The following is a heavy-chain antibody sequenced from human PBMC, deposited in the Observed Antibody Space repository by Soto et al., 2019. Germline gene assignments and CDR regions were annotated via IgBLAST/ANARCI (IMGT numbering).Heavy chain of an antibody. J-gene: IGHJ1*01. V-gene: IGHV3-7*01. CDR2: IKRDGSET. D-gene: IGHD1-1*01. CDR1: TFIFSTYW. Sequence: GGSLRLSCAAPTFIFSTYWMTWVRQAPGKGLEWVANIKRDGSETHYADSVKGRFTISRDNAKNSLYLQMNSLRVEDTAVYYCVGDGNHWNHLAYWGQGTPVTGSS. CDR3: VGDGNHWNHLAY.